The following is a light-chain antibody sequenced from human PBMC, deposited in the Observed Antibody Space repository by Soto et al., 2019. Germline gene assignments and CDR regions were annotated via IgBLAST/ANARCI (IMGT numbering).Light chain of an antibody. CDR3: QQFYTPPLFT. J-gene: IGKJ2*01. V-gene: IGKV4-1*01. Sequence: DIVMTQSPDSLAVSLGERATISCRSSQAIFRDSSGRHLLAWYQQKPGQPPKLLIYWASTRESGVPDRYSGSGSETDFTLTLSSLQAENVAIYYCQQFYTPPLFTFGQVNKLEI. CDR2: WAS. CDR1: QAIFRDSSGRHL.